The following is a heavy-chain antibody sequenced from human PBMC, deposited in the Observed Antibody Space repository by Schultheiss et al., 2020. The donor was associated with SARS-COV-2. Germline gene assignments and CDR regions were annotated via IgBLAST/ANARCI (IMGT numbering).Heavy chain of an antibody. CDR1: GGSISSGAYY. J-gene: IGHJ3*02. CDR2: IYYSGST. V-gene: IGHV4-31*03. CDR3: AREGGSYWGDAFDI. D-gene: IGHD1-26*01. Sequence: SETLSLTCTVSGGSISSGAYYWSWIRQHPGKGLEWIGYIYYSGSTYYNPSLKSRVSISVDKSKNQFSLKLRTVTAADTAVYYCAREGGSYWGDAFDIWGQGTMVTVSS.